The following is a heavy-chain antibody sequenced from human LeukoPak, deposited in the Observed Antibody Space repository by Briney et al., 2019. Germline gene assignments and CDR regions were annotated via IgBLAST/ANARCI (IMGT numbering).Heavy chain of an antibody. Sequence: QPGGFLRLSCAASGFTFSTYAMTWVRQAPGKGLEWVSLISGTGGSTYYADSVKGRFTISRDNSKNTLYLQMNSLRAEDTAVYYCAKFYPRGYSYVASGDYWGQGTLVTVSS. V-gene: IGHV3-23*01. CDR2: ISGTGGST. J-gene: IGHJ4*02. D-gene: IGHD5-18*01. CDR3: AKFYPRGYSYVASGDY. CDR1: GFTFSTYA.